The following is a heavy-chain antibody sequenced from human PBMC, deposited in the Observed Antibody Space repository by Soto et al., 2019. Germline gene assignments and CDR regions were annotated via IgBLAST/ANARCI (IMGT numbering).Heavy chain of an antibody. D-gene: IGHD2-8*01. CDR2: IYYSGST. CDR1: GGSVSSGSYY. V-gene: IGHV4-61*01. Sequence: LSLTCTVSGGSVSSGSYYWSWIRQPPGKGLEWIGYIYYSGSTNYNPSLKSRVTISVDTSKNQFSLKLSSVTAADTAVYYCARVVSWDLINPIVLMSPWFDTWGQGTLVTVSS. J-gene: IGHJ5*02. CDR3: ARVVSWDLINPIVLMSPWFDT.